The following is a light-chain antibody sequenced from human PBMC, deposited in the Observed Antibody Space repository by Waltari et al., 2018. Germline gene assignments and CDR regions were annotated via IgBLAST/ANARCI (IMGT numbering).Light chain of an antibody. J-gene: IGKJ4*01. Sequence: DIVLTQSPAILSLAPGERASLSCRASQSVTNYIAWYQQKPGKAPRLLIYDTSNRATGIPARFSGSVFGTDFTLTISSLEPEEFAVYYCQQRRDWPLTFGGGTKVEIK. CDR1: QSVTNY. CDR3: QQRRDWPLT. V-gene: IGKV3-11*01. CDR2: DTS.